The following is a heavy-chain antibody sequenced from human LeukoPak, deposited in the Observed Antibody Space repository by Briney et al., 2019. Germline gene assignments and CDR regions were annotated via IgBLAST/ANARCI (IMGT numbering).Heavy chain of an antibody. D-gene: IGHD3-16*02. CDR2: MNPNSGNT. V-gene: IGHV1-8*01. J-gene: IGHJ4*02. CDR3: ARGSSRLITFGGVIVYYFDY. CDR1: GYTFTSYD. Sequence: GASVKDSCKASGYTFTSYDINGVRQATGQGLEWMGWMNPNSGNTGYAQKFQGRVTMTRNTSISTAYMELSSLRSGDTAVYYCARGSSRLITFGGVIVYYFDYWGQGTLVTVSS.